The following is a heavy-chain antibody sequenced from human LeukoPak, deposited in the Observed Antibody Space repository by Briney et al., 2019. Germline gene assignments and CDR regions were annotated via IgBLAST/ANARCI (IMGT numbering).Heavy chain of an antibody. CDR1: GGSFSGYY. CDR2: INHSGST. D-gene: IGHD3-16*02. V-gene: IGHV4-34*01. J-gene: IGHJ4*02. CDR3: ARGQSHRYYDYVWGSYRPHGLDY. Sequence: PSETLSLTCAVYGGSFSGYYWSWIRQPPGKGLEWIGEINHSGSTNYNPPLKSRVTISVDTSKSQFSLKLSSVTAADTAVYYCARGQSHRYYDYVWGSYRPHGLDYWGQGTLVTVSS.